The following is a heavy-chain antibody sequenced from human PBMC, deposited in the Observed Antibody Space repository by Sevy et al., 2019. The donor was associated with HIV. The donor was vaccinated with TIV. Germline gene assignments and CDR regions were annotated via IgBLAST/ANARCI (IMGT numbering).Heavy chain of an antibody. CDR2: IRQDGSEK. Sequence: GGSLRLPCVVSGFNFSSYWMSWVRQAPGRGLEWVANIRQDGSEKYYVDSVKGRFTISRDNAKNSLYLQMNSLRAEDTAVYYCARAIGLGYWGQGTLVTVSS. D-gene: IGHD3-16*01. CDR3: ARAIGLGY. J-gene: IGHJ4*02. CDR1: GFNFSSYW. V-gene: IGHV3-7*01.